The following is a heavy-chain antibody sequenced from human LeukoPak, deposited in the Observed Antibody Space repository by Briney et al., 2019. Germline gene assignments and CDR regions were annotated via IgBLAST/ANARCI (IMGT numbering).Heavy chain of an antibody. D-gene: IGHD3-22*01. CDR2: IIPIFGTA. CDR1: GGTFSSYA. Sequence: GASVKVSCKASGGTFSSYAISWVRQAPGQGLEWMGGIIPIFGTANYAQKFQGRVTITADKSTSTAYMELSSLRSEDTAVYYCARDRYDSSGYFVDYWGQGTLVTVFS. V-gene: IGHV1-69*06. J-gene: IGHJ4*02. CDR3: ARDRYDSSGYFVDY.